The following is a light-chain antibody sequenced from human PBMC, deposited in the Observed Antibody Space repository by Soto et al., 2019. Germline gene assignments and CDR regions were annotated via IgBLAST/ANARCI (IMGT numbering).Light chain of an antibody. Sequence: QSVLTQPPSVSGAPGQRVTISCTGSSSNIGAGYDVHWYQQFPGTAPKVLIYANFNRPSGVPGRFSGSKSGTSAYLAITGLQAEDEADYYGQSYDTSLSGSRVFGGGTKVTVL. CDR1: SSNIGAGYD. CDR3: QSYDTSLSGSRV. V-gene: IGLV1-40*01. J-gene: IGLJ3*02. CDR2: ANF.